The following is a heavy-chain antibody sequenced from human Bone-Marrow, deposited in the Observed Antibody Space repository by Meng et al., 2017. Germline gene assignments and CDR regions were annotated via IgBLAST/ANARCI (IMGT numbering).Heavy chain of an antibody. CDR2: ISFDGNDK. Sequence: GESLKISCAASGFTFSSYAMHWVRQAPGKGLEWVAVISFDGNDKYYADSVKGRFTISRDNSKNTLYLQLNGLRPEDTSVYYCGRGSVTARQHGVDVWGQGTSVTVSS. D-gene: IGHD2-21*02. J-gene: IGHJ6*02. CDR1: GFTFSSYA. V-gene: IGHV3-30*01. CDR3: GRGSVTARQHGVDV.